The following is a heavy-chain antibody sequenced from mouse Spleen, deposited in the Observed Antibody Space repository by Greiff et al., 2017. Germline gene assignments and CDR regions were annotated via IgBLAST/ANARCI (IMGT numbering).Heavy chain of an antibody. CDR3: TTSITTATIDY. CDR2: IDPEDGDT. Sequence: VQLQQPGAELVRPGASVKLSCTASGFNIKDYYMHWVKQRPEQGLEWIGRIDPEDGDTEYAPKFQGKATMTADTSSNTAYLQLSSLTSEDTAVYYCTTSITTATIDYWGQGTTLTVSS. CDR1: GFNIKDYY. J-gene: IGHJ2*01. D-gene: IGHD1-2*01. V-gene: IGHV14-1*01.